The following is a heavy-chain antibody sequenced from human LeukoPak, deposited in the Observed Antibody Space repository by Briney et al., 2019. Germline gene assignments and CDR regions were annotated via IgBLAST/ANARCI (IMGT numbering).Heavy chain of an antibody. Sequence: ASVKVSCKASGYTFQTYKIHWVRQAPGQGLEWMGIINPSGGGTKYAQKLQGRVTMTTDTSTNTAYMELRSLRSDDTAVYYCARESGHCYGDNCFYFFDLWGQGFLVTVSS. V-gene: IGHV1-46*02. CDR3: ARESGHCYGDNCFYFFDL. J-gene: IGHJ4*02. D-gene: IGHD2-21*01. CDR2: INPSGGGT. CDR1: GYTFQTYK.